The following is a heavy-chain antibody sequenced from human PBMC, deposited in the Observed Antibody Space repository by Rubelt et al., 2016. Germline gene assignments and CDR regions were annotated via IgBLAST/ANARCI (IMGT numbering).Heavy chain of an antibody. V-gene: IGHV6-1*01. CDR1: GDSVSSNSAA. Sequence: QVQLQLSGPGLVKPSQTLSLTCAISGDSVSSNSAAWNWIRQSPSRGLEWLGRTYYRSKWYYDYALSVRSRIVINASTSRNQFSLQLNSVTPVDTAVYYCVGGWFGPWGQGTLVTGSS. CDR3: VGGWFGP. J-gene: IGHJ5*02. CDR2: TYYRSKWYY.